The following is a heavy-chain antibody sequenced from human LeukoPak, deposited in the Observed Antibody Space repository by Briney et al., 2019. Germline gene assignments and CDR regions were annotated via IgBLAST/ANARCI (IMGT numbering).Heavy chain of an antibody. Sequence: PSETLSLTCTVSGGSISSGGYYWSWIGQRPGKGLEWIGYIYYSGSTYYNPSLKSRVTISVDTSKNQFSLKLSSVTAADTAVYYCPRGGKVWFDPWGQGTLVTVSS. J-gene: IGHJ5*02. CDR3: PRGGKVWFDP. CDR2: IYYSGST. V-gene: IGHV4-31*03. CDR1: GGSISSGGYY. D-gene: IGHD1-26*01.